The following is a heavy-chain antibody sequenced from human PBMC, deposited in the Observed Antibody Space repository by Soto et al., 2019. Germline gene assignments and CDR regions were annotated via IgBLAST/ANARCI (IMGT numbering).Heavy chain of an antibody. V-gene: IGHV3-15*01. CDR1: GFTFSNAW. J-gene: IGHJ3*02. D-gene: IGHD2-2*01. CDR2: IKSKTDGGTT. Sequence: GGALRLSCAASGFTFSNAWMSWVRQAPGKGLEWVGRIKSKTDGGTTDYAAPVKGRFTISRDDSKNTLYLQMNSLKTEDTAVYYCTTGKIHCSSTSCYVHWAFDIWGQGTMVTVSS. CDR3: TTGKIHCSSTSCYVHWAFDI.